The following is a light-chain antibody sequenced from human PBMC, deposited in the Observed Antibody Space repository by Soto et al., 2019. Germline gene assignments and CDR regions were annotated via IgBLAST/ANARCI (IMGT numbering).Light chain of an antibody. CDR2: EVI. V-gene: IGLV2-8*01. CDR3: SSYAAGDIYV. Sequence: QCALTQPPSASGSPGQSVTISCTGTSGDVGGYTYVSWYQQHPGKAPKLIIYEVIKRPSGVPNRFSGSKSGNTASLTISGLQADDEADYYCSSYAAGDIYVFGTGTKVTVL. CDR1: SGDVGGYTY. J-gene: IGLJ1*01.